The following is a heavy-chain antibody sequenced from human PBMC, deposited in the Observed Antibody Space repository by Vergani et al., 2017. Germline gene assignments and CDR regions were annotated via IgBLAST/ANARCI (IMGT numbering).Heavy chain of an antibody. CDR1: GGSISSGSYY. CDR2: ISTSGST. J-gene: IGHJ4*02. CDR3: ARAAAAALDY. D-gene: IGHD6-13*01. Sequence: QVQLQESGPGLVKPSQTLSLTCTVSGGSISSGSYYWSWIRQPAGMGLEWIGRISTSGSTNYNPSLKSRVTISLDTSKNQFSLKLNSLTAADTAVYYCARAAAAALDYWGQGTLVTVSS. V-gene: IGHV4-61*02.